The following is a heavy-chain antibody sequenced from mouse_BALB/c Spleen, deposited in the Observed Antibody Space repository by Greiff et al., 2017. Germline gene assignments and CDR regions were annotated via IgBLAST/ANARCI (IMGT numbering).Heavy chain of an antibody. D-gene: IGHD2-1*01. CDR3: ARYGNLRGYSMDY. CDR1: GFTFSSFG. Sequence: EVMLVESGGGLVQPGGSRKLSCAASGFTFSSFGMHWVRQAPEKGLEWVAYISSGSSTIYYADTVKGRFTISRDNPKNTLFLQMTSLRSEDTAMYYCARYGNLRGYSMDYWGQGTSVTVSS. V-gene: IGHV5-17*02. J-gene: IGHJ4*01. CDR2: ISSGSSTI.